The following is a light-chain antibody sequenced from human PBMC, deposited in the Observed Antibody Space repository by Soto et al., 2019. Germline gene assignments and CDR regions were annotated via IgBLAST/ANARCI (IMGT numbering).Light chain of an antibody. CDR1: QSISSK. Sequence: EIVMTQSPATLSVSPGERATLSCRASQSISSKVGWYQQKIGQAPRLLIYGASTRATGVPPRFSGSGSGTEFTLTISSLQSEDVGVYYCQQYNIWSSITFGQGTRLEIK. CDR2: GAS. V-gene: IGKV3-15*01. J-gene: IGKJ5*01. CDR3: QQYNIWSSIT.